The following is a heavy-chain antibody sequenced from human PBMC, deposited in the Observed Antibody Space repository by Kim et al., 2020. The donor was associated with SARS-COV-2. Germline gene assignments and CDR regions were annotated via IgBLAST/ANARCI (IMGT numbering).Heavy chain of an antibody. Sequence: GGSLRLSCTASGFTFRSYWMSWVRQAPGKGLEWVANIKEDGSETYYVDSVKGRFTISRDNAENSLYLQMNSLRAEDTAVYFCVRDYSDWGQGTLVTVSS. CDR1: GFTFRSYW. CDR3: VRDYSD. J-gene: IGHJ4*02. CDR2: IKEDGSET. D-gene: IGHD6-13*01. V-gene: IGHV3-7*01.